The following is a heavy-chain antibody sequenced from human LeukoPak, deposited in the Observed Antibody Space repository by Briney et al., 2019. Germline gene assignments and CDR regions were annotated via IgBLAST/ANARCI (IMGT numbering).Heavy chain of an antibody. D-gene: IGHD2-2*01. Sequence: ASVKVSCKASGYTFTSYAMHWVRQAPGQRLEWMGWINAANGNTKYSQKFQGRVAITRDTSASTAYMELISLRSEDTAVYYCERITRLYCSSISCPESGTNYFDYWGQGTLVTVSS. V-gene: IGHV1-3*01. CDR2: INAANGNT. CDR1: GYTFTSYA. CDR3: ERITRLYCSSISCPESGTNYFDY. J-gene: IGHJ4*02.